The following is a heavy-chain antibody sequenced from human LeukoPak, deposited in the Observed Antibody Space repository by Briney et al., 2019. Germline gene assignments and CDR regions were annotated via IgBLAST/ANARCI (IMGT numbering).Heavy chain of an antibody. CDR3: ARGDSSGYYYYFDY. J-gene: IGHJ4*02. Sequence: PGGSLRLSCAASGFTFSSYAMSWVRQAPGKGLEWVSAISGSGGSTYYADSVKGRFTISRDNSKNTLYLQMNSLRAEDTAVYYCARGDSSGYYYYFDYWGQGTLVTVSS. D-gene: IGHD3-22*01. CDR1: GFTFSSYA. CDR2: ISGSGGST. V-gene: IGHV3-23*01.